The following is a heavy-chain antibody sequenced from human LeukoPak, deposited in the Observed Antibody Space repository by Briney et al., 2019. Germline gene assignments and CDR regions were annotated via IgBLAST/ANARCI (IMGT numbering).Heavy chain of an antibody. J-gene: IGHJ4*02. CDR3: AKAYYDYVRGSYRFRNLYYFDY. D-gene: IGHD3-16*02. V-gene: IGHV3-23*01. Sequence: GGSLRLSCAASGLTFSSYWMSWVRQAPGKGLEWVSAISGSGGSTYYADSVKGRFTISRDNSKNTLYLQMNSLRAEDTAVYYCAKAYYDYVRGSYRFRNLYYFDYWGQGTLVTVSS. CDR1: GLTFSSYW. CDR2: ISGSGGST.